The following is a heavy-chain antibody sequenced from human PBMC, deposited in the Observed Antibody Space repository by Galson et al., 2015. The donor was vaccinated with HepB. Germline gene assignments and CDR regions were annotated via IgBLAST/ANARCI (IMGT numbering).Heavy chain of an antibody. CDR2: INADGSEK. D-gene: IGHD7-27*01. J-gene: IGHJ4*02. V-gene: IGHV3-7*03. CDR3: ARQSGANRNFDD. Sequence: SLRLSCAASGFMFRNYWMTWVRQAPGKGLEWVANINADGSEKYYVDSVKGRFTISRDNAKKPLYLQMNSLRGEDTAGYYCARQSGANRNFDDWGQGTLVTVSS. CDR1: GFMFRNYW.